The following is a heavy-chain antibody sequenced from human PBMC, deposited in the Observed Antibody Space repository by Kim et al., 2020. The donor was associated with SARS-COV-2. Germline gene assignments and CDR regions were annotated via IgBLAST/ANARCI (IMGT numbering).Heavy chain of an antibody. V-gene: IGHV3-30-3*01. CDR2: ISYDGSNK. Sequence: GGSLRLSCAASGFTFSSYAMHWVRQAPGKGLEWVAVISYDGSNKYYADSVKGRFTISRDNSKNTLYLQMNSLRAEDTAVYYCARSPLEDCSGGSCYLDYWGQGTLVTVSS. CDR3: ARSPLEDCSGGSCYLDY. J-gene: IGHJ4*02. D-gene: IGHD2-15*01. CDR1: GFTFSSYA.